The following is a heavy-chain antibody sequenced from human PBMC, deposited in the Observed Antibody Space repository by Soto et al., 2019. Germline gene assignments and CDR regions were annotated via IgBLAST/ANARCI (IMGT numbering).Heavy chain of an antibody. CDR2: IIPMFGTP. Sequence: QVQLVQSGAEVRKPGSSVTVSCKVSGVTFSSYAISWVRQAPGQGLELMGGIIPMFGTPNYAQKCQGRVTITADKSTKTADLELNRLTSEDPAVYYCARSAGYHYDRSGYQYWYFDLWGRGTLVTVSS. V-gene: IGHV1-69*06. J-gene: IGHJ2*01. CDR1: GVTFSSYA. D-gene: IGHD3-22*01. CDR3: ARSAGYHYDRSGYQYWYFDL.